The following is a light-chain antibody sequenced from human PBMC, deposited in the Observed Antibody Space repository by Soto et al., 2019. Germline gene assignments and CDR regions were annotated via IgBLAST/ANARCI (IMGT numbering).Light chain of an antibody. J-gene: IGKJ1*01. Sequence: EIGMTQSPATLSVSQGERASLSWRANQSITSNLAWYQQKPGQAPRLLIHGASTRATGIPDRISGSGSGTEFTLTISSLQSEDLAVYYCQQFRNWPWTFGQGTKVDIK. CDR3: QQFRNWPWT. V-gene: IGKV3D-15*01. CDR2: GAS. CDR1: QSITSN.